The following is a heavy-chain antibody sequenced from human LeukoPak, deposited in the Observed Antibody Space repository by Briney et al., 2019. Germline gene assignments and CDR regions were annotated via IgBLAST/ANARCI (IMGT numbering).Heavy chain of an antibody. J-gene: IGHJ5*02. CDR1: GFTFSDYY. Sequence: GSLRLSCAASGFTFSDYYMSWIRQPPGKGLEWIGEINHSGSTNYNPSLKSRVTISVDTSKNQFSLKLSSVTAADTAVYYCARGGMDCSSTSCPTDHNWFDPWGQGTLVTVSS. D-gene: IGHD2-2*01. CDR2: INHSGST. V-gene: IGHV4-34*01. CDR3: ARGGMDCSSTSCPTDHNWFDP.